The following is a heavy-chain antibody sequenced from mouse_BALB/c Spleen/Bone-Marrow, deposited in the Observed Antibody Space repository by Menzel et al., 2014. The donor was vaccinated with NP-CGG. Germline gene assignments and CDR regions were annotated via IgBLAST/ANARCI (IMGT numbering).Heavy chain of an antibody. Sequence: VQLQRSGAELVKPGASVKLSCTASGFNIKDTYMHWVKQRPEQGLEWIGRIDPANGNTKYDPKFQDKATITADTSSNTAYLQLSSLTSEDTAVYYCANYYYGYYFDYWGQGTTLTVSS. J-gene: IGHJ2*01. CDR3: ANYYYGYYFDY. D-gene: IGHD1-1*01. CDR2: IDPANGNT. V-gene: IGHV14-3*02. CDR1: GFNIKDTY.